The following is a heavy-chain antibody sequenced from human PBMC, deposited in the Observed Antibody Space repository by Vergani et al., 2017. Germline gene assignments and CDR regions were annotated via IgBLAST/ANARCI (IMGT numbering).Heavy chain of an antibody. J-gene: IGHJ4*02. Sequence: QVQLQESGPGLVKPSQTLSLTCSVSGDSISSGVYYWNWIRQHPGKGLEWIGYIYSTGSTHHNPSLRRRINISVDTSKNQFSLKLNSVTAADTAMYYCARMGGYDEGDALRIGYFDSWGPGILVTGSS. CDR3: ARMGGYDEGDALRIGYFDS. D-gene: IGHD3-22*01. V-gene: IGHV4-31*03. CDR2: IYSTGST. CDR1: GDSISSGVYY.